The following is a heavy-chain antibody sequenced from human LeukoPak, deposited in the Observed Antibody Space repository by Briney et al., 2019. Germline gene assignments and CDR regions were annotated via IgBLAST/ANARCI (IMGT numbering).Heavy chain of an antibody. Sequence: GGSLRLSCAASGVTVGNNYMIWVRQAPGKGLEWVSRIYGGGATNYADSVKGRFTISRDSSKNTLSLQLNSLRAEDTAVYYCARDPSAVALGTYGWGQGTLATVSS. J-gene: IGHJ4*02. D-gene: IGHD6-13*01. CDR2: IYGGGAT. V-gene: IGHV3-66*01. CDR1: GVTVGNNY. CDR3: ARDPSAVALGTYG.